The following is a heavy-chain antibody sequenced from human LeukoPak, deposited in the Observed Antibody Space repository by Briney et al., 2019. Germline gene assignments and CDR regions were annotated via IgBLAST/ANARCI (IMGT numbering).Heavy chain of an antibody. CDR2: ISWDGGST. CDR3: AKEAAAGEFDY. J-gene: IGHJ4*02. Sequence: GGSLRLSCAASGFTFDDYAMHWVRQAPGKGLEWVSLISWDGGSTYYADSVKGRFTISRDNSKNSLYLQMNSLRAEDTVLYYCAKEAAAGEFDYWGQGTLVTVSS. D-gene: IGHD6-13*01. CDR1: GFTFDDYA. V-gene: IGHV3-43D*03.